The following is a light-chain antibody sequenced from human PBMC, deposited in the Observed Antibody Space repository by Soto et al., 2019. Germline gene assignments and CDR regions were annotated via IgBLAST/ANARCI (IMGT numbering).Light chain of an antibody. CDR2: GNV. CDR1: SSTIGADYD. V-gene: IGLV1-40*01. J-gene: IGLJ1*01. CDR3: QAYHTSLSGVV. Sequence: SALRPPPSVCGDPGQRITIPCTGVSSTIGADYDVHWYQQFPGKAPNILLDGNVDRPSGVPDRFSASKSGTSDSLAITGLQAEDEADYYCQAYHTSLSGVVCGTGPK.